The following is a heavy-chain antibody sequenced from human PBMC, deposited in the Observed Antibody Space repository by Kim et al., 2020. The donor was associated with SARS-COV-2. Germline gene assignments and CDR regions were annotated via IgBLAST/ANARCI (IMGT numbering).Heavy chain of an antibody. Sequence: SITSYADAGKGRFTISRDNAKNTLYLQMNSRRVDDTAVYYWVPSPTYGMDVWGQGTTVTVSS. J-gene: IGHJ6*02. CDR2: SIT. V-gene: IGHV3-74*01. CDR3: VPSPTYGMDV.